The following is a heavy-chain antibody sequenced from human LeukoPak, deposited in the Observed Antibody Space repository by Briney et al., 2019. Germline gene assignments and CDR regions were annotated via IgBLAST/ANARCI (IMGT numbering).Heavy chain of an antibody. J-gene: IGHJ4*02. CDR1: GFTVSGYA. CDR3: ARYYYHDSAYYHNSFDY. Sequence: PGGSLRLSCAASGFTVSGYAMSWVRQAPGKGLEWGSYISISGSTMYYADSVKGRFTISRDNAKKSLYLQMNSLRAEDTAVYYCARYYYHDSAYYHNSFDYWGQGTLVTVSS. D-gene: IGHD3-22*01. V-gene: IGHV3-48*03. CDR2: ISISGSTM.